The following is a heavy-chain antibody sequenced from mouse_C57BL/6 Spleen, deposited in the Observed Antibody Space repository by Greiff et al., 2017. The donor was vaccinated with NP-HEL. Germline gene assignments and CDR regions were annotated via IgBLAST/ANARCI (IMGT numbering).Heavy chain of an antibody. D-gene: IGHD2-4*01. V-gene: IGHV1-42*01. Sequence: EVQLQQSGPELVKPGASVKISCKASGYSFTGYYMNWVKQSPEKSLEWIGEINPSTGGTTYNQKFKAKATLTVDKSSSTAYMQLKSLTSEDSAVYYCASRYDYDWYFDVWGTGTTVTVSS. CDR2: INPSTGGT. CDR1: GYSFTGYY. J-gene: IGHJ1*03. CDR3: ASRYDYDWYFDV.